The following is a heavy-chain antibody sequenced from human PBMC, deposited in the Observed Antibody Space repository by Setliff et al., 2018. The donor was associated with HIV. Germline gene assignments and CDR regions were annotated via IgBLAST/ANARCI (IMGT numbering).Heavy chain of an antibody. CDR2: IWFDGSDK. J-gene: IGHJ3*01. CDR3: TRDPRLVDF. Sequence: VGSLRLSCVASGFPFSGYGMHWVRQAPGKGLEWVAVIWFDGSDKYYTDSVKGRFTIFRDNSKNTLYLRMNSLRAEDTAVYYCTRDPRLVDFWGQGTMVTVSS. V-gene: IGHV3-33*01. CDR1: GFPFSGYG. D-gene: IGHD2-8*02.